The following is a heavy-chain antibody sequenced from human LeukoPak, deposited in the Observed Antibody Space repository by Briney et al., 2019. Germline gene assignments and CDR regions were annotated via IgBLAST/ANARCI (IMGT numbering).Heavy chain of an antibody. CDR2: IYPGDSET. CDR3: ARIEGSTFDF. CDR1: GYTFTTYW. Sequence: GESLKISCKGSGYTFTTYWIGWVRQMPGKGLEWMGIIYPGDSETKYRPSLQGQVTISADKPTSTAYLQWSSLKASDTAIYYSARIEGSTFDFWGQGTLVTVSS. V-gene: IGHV5-51*04. J-gene: IGHJ5*01.